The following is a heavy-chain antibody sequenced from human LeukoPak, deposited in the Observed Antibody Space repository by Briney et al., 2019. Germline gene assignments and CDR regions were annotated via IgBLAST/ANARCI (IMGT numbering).Heavy chain of an antibody. CDR3: ARRQEGHDY. CDR1: GVSIAKTFYY. J-gene: IGHJ4*02. Sequence: PSETLSLTCTVSGVSIAKTFYYWNWLRQPAGKGLEWIGRIYTTGGTDDNPSLKSRVTISLDTAKNQFSLKMTSVTAADTAVYYCARRQEGHDYWGQGTLVTVSS. V-gene: IGHV4-61*02. CDR2: IYTTGGT.